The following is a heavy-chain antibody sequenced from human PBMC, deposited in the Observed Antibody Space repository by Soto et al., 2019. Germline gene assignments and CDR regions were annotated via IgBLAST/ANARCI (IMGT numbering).Heavy chain of an antibody. CDR2: INHSGST. CDR3: AQGCYYYMDV. CDR1: GGSFSGYY. D-gene: IGHD6-19*01. J-gene: IGHJ6*03. V-gene: IGHV4-34*01. Sequence: SETLSLTCAVYGGSFSGYYWSWIRQPPGKGLEWIGEINHSGSTNYNPSLKSRVTISVDTSKNQFSLKLSSVTAADTAVYYCAQGCYYYMDVWGKGTTVTVSS.